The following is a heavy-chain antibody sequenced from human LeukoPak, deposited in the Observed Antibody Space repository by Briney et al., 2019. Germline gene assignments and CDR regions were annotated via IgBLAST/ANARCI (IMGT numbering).Heavy chain of an antibody. V-gene: IGHV4-30-2*01. J-gene: IGHJ1*01. Sequence: SQTLCLTCAASGGTISGGNYNWGWIRQPPGRGLEWIGYIYHSGSFYYNPSLESRVTRSVDRSKNQFSLKLTSVTAADTAVYYCAGGFWSAEYLQRWGQGTLVTVSS. D-gene: IGHD2-8*02. CDR2: IYHSGSF. CDR3: AGGFWSAEYLQR. CDR1: GGTISGGNYN.